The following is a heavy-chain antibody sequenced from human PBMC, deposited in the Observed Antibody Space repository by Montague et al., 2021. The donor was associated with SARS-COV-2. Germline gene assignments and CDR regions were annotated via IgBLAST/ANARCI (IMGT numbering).Heavy chain of an antibody. CDR1: GGSFSGYY. CDR2: ISHSGST. J-gene: IGHJ4*02. CDR3: ASLGIAAAGSWGDFDY. D-gene: IGHD6-13*01. Sequence: SETLSLTCAVYGGSFSGYYWSWIRQPPGKGLEWIGEISHSGSTNYNPSLKSRVTISVDTSKNQFSLKLSSVTAADTAVYYCASLGIAAAGSWGDFDYWGQGTLVTVSS. V-gene: IGHV4-34*01.